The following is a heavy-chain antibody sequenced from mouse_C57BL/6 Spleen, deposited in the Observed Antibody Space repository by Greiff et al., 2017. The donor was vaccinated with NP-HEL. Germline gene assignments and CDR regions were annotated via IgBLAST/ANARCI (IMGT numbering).Heavy chain of an antibody. J-gene: IGHJ4*01. Sequence: QVQLQQPGAELVRPGTSVKLSCKASGYTFTSYWMHWVKQRPGQGLEWIGVIDPSDSYTNYNQKFKGKATLTVDTSSSTAYMQLSSLTSEDSAVYYCARLEYSNLDYYAMDYWGQGTSVTVSS. D-gene: IGHD2-5*01. V-gene: IGHV1-59*01. CDR2: IDPSDSYT. CDR1: GYTFTSYW. CDR3: ARLEYSNLDYYAMDY.